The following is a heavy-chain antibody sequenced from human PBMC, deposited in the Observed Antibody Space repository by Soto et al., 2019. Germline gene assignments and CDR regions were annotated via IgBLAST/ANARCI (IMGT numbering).Heavy chain of an antibody. J-gene: IGHJ6*03. D-gene: IGHD4-4*01. Sequence: GGSLRLSCAASGFTFSNAWMSWVRQAPGKGLEWVGRIKSKTDGGTTDYAAPVKGRFTISRDDSKNTLYLQMNSLKTEDTAVYYCTTTPVNYDYSNYYYYYYMDVWGKGTTVTVSS. CDR2: IKSKTDGGTT. CDR3: TTTPVNYDYSNYYYYYYMDV. CDR1: GFTFSNAW. V-gene: IGHV3-15*01.